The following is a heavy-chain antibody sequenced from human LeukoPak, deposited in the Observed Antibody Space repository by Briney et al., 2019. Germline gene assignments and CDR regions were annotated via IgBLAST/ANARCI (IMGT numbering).Heavy chain of an antibody. V-gene: IGHV1-2*02. Sequence: ASVTVSCKTSGFTFTGYFSHWLRQAPGQGPEWMGWINPKTGATKYAQKFEGRVTVTRDTSITTAYMELSRLRSDDTAVYYCARVGVGSSGFDYWGQGTLVTVSS. D-gene: IGHD6-19*01. CDR2: INPKTGAT. J-gene: IGHJ4*02. CDR1: GFTFTGYF. CDR3: ARVGVGSSGFDY.